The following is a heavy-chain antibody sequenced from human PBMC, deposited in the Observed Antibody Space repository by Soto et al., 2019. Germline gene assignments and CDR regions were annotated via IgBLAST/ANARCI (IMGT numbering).Heavy chain of an antibody. Sequence: AGGSLRLSCAASGFTFSDHYMDWVRQAPGKGLEWVGRTRNKANSYTTEYAASVKGRFTISRDDSKNSLYLQMNSLKTEDTAVYYCARVRFKFYYYMDVWGKGTTVTVSS. CDR2: TRNKANSYTT. CDR1: GFTFSDHY. V-gene: IGHV3-72*01. D-gene: IGHD3-10*01. CDR3: ARVRFKFYYYMDV. J-gene: IGHJ6*03.